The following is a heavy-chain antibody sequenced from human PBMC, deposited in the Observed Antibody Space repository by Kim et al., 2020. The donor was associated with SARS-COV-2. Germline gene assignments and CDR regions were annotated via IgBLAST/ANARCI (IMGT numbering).Heavy chain of an antibody. D-gene: IGHD6-25*01. CDR3: ARDRLYDAMDV. CDR2: T. J-gene: IGHJ6*02. V-gene: IGHV4-4*07. Sequence: TSYAPSLKSRVTMSVDTSRNEFSLKMTSMTAADTAVYYCARDRLYDAMDVWGQGTTVIVSS.